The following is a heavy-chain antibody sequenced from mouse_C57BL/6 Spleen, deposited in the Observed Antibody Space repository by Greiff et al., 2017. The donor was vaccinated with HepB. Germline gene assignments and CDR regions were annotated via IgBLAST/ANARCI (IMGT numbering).Heavy chain of an antibody. J-gene: IGHJ3*01. CDR1: GYTFTSYW. CDR2: IDPSDSYT. V-gene: IGHV1-59*01. D-gene: IGHD1-1*01. Sequence: QVQLQQPGAELVRPGTSVKLSCKASGYTFTSYWMHWVKQRPGQGLEWIGVIDPSDSYTNYNQKFKGKATLTVDTSSSTAYMQLSSLTSEDSAVYYCARGGNYYGSSYGWFAYWGQGTLVTVSA. CDR3: ARGGNYYGSSYGWFAY.